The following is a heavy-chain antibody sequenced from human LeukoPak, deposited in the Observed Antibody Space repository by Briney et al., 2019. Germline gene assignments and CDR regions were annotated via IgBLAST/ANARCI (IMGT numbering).Heavy chain of an antibody. CDR2: INHSGST. J-gene: IGHJ4*02. D-gene: IGHD5-24*01. CDR1: GGSFSGYY. CDR3: ARGRRDGYNLFDY. V-gene: IGHV4-34*01. Sequence: SETLSLTCAVYGGSFSGYYWSWIRQPPGKGLEWIGEINHSGSTNYNPSLKRPVTISVDTSQNQFSLKLISLTAADTAVYYCARGRRDGYNLFDYWGQGTLVTVSS.